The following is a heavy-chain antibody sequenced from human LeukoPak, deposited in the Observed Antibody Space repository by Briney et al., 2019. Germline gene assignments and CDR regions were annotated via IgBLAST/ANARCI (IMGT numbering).Heavy chain of an antibody. CDR2: ISYEGSNE. D-gene: IGHD3-22*01. CDR3: AKDGIRYYYDSSGYYGDY. CDR1: GLSFSSYG. V-gene: IGHV3-30*18. Sequence: PGRSLRLSCAASGLSFSSYGMHWVRQAPGKGLEWVAVISYEGSNEYYADSVKGRFTISRDNSKSTLYLQMTSLRAEDTAVYYCAKDGIRYYYDSSGYYGDYWGQGTLVTVSS. J-gene: IGHJ4*02.